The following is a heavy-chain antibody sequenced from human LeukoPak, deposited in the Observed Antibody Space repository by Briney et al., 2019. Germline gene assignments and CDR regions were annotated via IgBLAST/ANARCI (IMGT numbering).Heavy chain of an antibody. CDR3: ARSREMATIFDY. D-gene: IGHD5-24*01. V-gene: IGHV1-46*01. CDR1: GYTFTSYY. J-gene: IGHJ4*02. Sequence: VASVTVSCTASGYTFTSYYMHWVRQAPGQGLEWMGIINPSGGSTSYAQKFQGRVTMTRDTSTSTVYMELSSLRSEDTAVYYCARSREMATIFDYWGQGTLVTVSS. CDR2: INPSGGST.